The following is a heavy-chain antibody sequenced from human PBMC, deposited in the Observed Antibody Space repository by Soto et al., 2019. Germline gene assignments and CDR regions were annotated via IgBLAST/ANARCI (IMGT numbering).Heavy chain of an antibody. CDR1: GFSLSTSGQG. V-gene: IGHV2-5*01. Sequence: KESGPTLVRPTQTLTLTCTFSGFSLSTSGQGVGWIRQPPGKALEWLALIYWNDDKRYSPSLKARLTITKDTSKNQVVLTMTNMDPVDTATYYCAHRPSGWYLFDYWGQGTLVTVSS. J-gene: IGHJ4*02. CDR2: IYWNDDK. CDR3: AHRPSGWYLFDY. D-gene: IGHD6-19*01.